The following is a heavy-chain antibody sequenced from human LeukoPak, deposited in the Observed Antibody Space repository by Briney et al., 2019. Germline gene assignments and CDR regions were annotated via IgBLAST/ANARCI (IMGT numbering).Heavy chain of an antibody. Sequence: PSETLSLTCTVSGGSISSYYWSWIRQPPGKGLEWIGYIYYSGSTNYNPSLKSRVTISVDTSKNQFSLKLSSVTAADTAVYYCARAASRSYYYYMDVWGKGTTVTISS. CDR1: GGSISSYY. V-gene: IGHV4-59*01. CDR2: IYYSGST. J-gene: IGHJ6*03. CDR3: ARAASRSYYYYMDV.